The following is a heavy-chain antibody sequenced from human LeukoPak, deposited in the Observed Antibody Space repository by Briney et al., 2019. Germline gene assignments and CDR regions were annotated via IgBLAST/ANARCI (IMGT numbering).Heavy chain of an antibody. J-gene: IGHJ6*03. D-gene: IGHD3-10*01. CDR1: GFTFSTYS. CDR3: AKVVSGSGSYSGYYYYYMDV. CDR2: ISSSSSYI. Sequence: PGGSLRLSCAASGFTFSTYSMNWVRQAPGKGLEWVSSISSSSSYIYYADSVKGRFTISRDNSKNTLYLQMNGLRAEDTAVYYCAKVVSGSGSYSGYYYYYMDVWGKGTTVTISS. V-gene: IGHV3-21*04.